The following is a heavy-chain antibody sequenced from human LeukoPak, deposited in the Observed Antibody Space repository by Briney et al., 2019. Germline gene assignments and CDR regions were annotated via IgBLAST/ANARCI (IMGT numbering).Heavy chain of an antibody. Sequence: SETLSLTCTVSGGSISSSSYYWGWIRQPPGKGLEWIGRIYYSGSTYYNPSLKSRVTISVDTSKNQFSLKLSSVTAADTAVYYCARERMSGGNPTDLDYWGQGTLVTVSS. V-gene: IGHV4-39*02. D-gene: IGHD4-23*01. CDR1: GGSISSSSYY. J-gene: IGHJ4*02. CDR3: ARERMSGGNPTDLDY. CDR2: IYYSGST.